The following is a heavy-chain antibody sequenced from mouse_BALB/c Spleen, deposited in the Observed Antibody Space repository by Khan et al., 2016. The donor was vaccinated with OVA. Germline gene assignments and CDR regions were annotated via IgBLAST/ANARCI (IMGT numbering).Heavy chain of an antibody. J-gene: IGHJ3*01. Sequence: EVELVESGGGLVKPGGSLKLSCAASGFTFSNYAMSWVRQSPEKRLEWVASISSGDSTYYLDRVKGRLTISRDNARNILYLQMSRLRSEDTAMYYCARDYWFAYWGQGTLVTVSA. CDR2: ISSGDST. V-gene: IGHV5-6-5*01. CDR1: GFTFSNYA. CDR3: ARDYWFAY.